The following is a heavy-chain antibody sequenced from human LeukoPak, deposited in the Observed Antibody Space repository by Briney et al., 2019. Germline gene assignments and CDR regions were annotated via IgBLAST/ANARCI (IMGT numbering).Heavy chain of an antibody. Sequence: SKTLSLTCAVYGGSFSGYYWSWIRQPPGKGLEWIGEINHSGSTNYNPSLKSRVTISVDTSKNQFSLKLSSVTAADTAVYYCARVMIVDAFDIWGQGTMVTVSS. V-gene: IGHV4-34*01. CDR2: INHSGST. CDR1: GGSFSGYY. J-gene: IGHJ3*02. CDR3: ARVMIVDAFDI. D-gene: IGHD3-22*01.